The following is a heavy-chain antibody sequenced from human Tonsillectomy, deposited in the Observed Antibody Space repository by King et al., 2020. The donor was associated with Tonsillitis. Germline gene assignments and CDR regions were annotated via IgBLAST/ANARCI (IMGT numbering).Heavy chain of an antibody. CDR2: IKKDGSEK. V-gene: IGHV3-7*01. CDR1: GFTFSNYW. D-gene: IGHD1-26*01. Sequence: VQLVESGGGVVQPGGSLRLSCAASGFTFSNYWMSWVRQAPGKGLEWVANIKKDGSEKYYVGSVKGRFTISRDNAQNSLYLQMNSLRAEDTAVYYCASYTGSHSFDCWGQGTLVTVSS. CDR3: ASYTGSHSFDC. J-gene: IGHJ4*02.